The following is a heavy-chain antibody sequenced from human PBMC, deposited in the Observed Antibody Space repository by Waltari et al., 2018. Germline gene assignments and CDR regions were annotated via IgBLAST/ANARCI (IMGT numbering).Heavy chain of an antibody. J-gene: IGHJ4*02. V-gene: IGHV1-18*01. Sequence: QVRLTQSGSDVKEPGASVKVSCKASGYQLRDYGISWVRQAPGQGLEWMGWIYVYNENTRFAEKFEDRVTLTTDKVTETVYMDLTDLRPDDTAVYYCARVVTGVHEVNDNWGQGTLVIVSS. CDR1: GYQLRDYG. CDR2: IYVYNENT. CDR3: ARVVTGVHEVNDN. D-gene: IGHD3-16*02.